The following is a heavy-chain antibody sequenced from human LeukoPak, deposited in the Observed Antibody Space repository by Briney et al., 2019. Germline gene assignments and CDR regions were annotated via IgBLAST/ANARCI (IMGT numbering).Heavy chain of an antibody. V-gene: IGHV4-34*01. CDR3: ARGRGTRVGYNWFDP. CDR1: GGSFSGYY. J-gene: IGHJ5*02. D-gene: IGHD3-16*01. Sequence: SETLSLTCAVYGGSFSGYYWSWIRQPPGKGLEWIGEINHSGSTNYNPSLKSRVTISVDTSKDQFSLKLSSVTAADTAVYYCARGRGTRVGYNWFDPWGQGTLVTVSS. CDR2: INHSGST.